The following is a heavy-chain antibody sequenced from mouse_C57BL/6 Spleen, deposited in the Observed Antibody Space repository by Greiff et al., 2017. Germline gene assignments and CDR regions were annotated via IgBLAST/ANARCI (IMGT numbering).Heavy chain of an antibody. D-gene: IGHD1-1*01. J-gene: IGHJ2*01. CDR1: GYTFTSYW. CDR3: ARVTTVVAYYFDY. CDR2: IDPSDSYT. V-gene: IGHV1-69*01. Sequence: QVQLQQPGAELVMPGASVKLSCKASGYTFTSYWMHWVKQRPGQGLEWIGEIDPSDSYTNYNQKFKGKSTLTVDKSSSTAYMQLSSLTSEDSAVYYCARVTTVVAYYFDYWGQGTTLTVSS.